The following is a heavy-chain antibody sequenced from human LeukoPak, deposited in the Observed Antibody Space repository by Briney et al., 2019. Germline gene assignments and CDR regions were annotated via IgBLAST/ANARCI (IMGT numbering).Heavy chain of an antibody. CDR1: GGSFSSYA. D-gene: IGHD3-9*01. Sequence: SVKVSCKASGGSFSSYAISWVRQAPGQGLEWMGGITPMFHTPNYAQKFQGRVTITADESTSTAYMELSSLRSEDTAVYYCARSYDILTFYFDYWGQGTLVTVSS. CDR2: ITPMFHTP. CDR3: ARSYDILTFYFDY. V-gene: IGHV1-69*13. J-gene: IGHJ4*02.